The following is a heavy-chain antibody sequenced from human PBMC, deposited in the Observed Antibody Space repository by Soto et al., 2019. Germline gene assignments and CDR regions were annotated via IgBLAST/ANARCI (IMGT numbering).Heavy chain of an antibody. CDR3: AKLFGVADSMGGIPFDY. CDR1: GFTFSSYA. D-gene: IGHD3-3*01. V-gene: IGHV3-23*01. CDR2: ISGSGGST. J-gene: IGHJ4*02. Sequence: GGSLRLSCAASGFTFSSYAMSWVRQAPGKGLEWVSAISGSGGSTYYADSVKGRFTISRDNSKNTLYLQMNSLRAEDTAVYYCAKLFGVADSMGGIPFDYWGQGTLVTVSS.